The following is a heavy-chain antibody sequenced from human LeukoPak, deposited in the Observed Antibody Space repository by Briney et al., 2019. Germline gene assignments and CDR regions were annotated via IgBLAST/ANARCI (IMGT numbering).Heavy chain of an antibody. Sequence: SETLSLTCAVYGGSFSGYYWSWIRQPPGKGLEWIGEINHSGSTNYNPSLKSRVTISVETSKNQFSLKLSSVTAADTAVYSCARGGSGYDSNPYFAYWGPGTLVTVSS. CDR2: INHSGST. V-gene: IGHV4-34*01. CDR3: ARGGSGYDSNPYFAY. CDR1: GGSFSGYY. J-gene: IGHJ4*02. D-gene: IGHD5-12*01.